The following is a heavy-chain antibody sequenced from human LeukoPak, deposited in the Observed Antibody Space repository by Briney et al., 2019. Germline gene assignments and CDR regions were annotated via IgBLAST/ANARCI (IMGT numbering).Heavy chain of an antibody. J-gene: IGHJ5*02. CDR2: INHSGST. CDR3: ARGLSRGYSYGYTGRFDP. D-gene: IGHD5-18*01. CDR1: GYTISSGYQ. Sequence: PSETLSLTCIISGYTISSGYQWGWIRQPPGKGLEWIGEINHSGSTNYNPSLKSRVTISVDTSKNQFSLKLSSVTAADTAVYYCARGLSRGYSYGYTGRFDPWGQGTLVTVSS. V-gene: IGHV4-38-2*02.